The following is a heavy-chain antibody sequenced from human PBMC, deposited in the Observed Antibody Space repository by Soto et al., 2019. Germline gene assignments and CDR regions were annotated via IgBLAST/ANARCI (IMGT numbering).Heavy chain of an antibody. CDR3: ATLRHQYYDILTGYYKPRDY. CDR1: GGSFSGYY. CDR2: INHSGST. J-gene: IGHJ4*02. D-gene: IGHD3-9*01. V-gene: IGHV4-34*01. Sequence: SETLSLTCAVYGGSFSGYYWSWIRQPPGKGLEWIGEINHSGSTNYNPSLKSRVTISVDTSKNQFSLKLSSVTAADTAVYYCATLRHQYYDILTGYYKPRDYWGQGTLVTVSS.